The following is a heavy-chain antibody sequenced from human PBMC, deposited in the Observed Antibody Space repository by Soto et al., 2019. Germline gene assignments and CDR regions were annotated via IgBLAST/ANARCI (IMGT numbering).Heavy chain of an antibody. D-gene: IGHD1-1*01. CDR2: IYYSGST. Sequence: QVQLQESGPGLVKPSETLSLTCTVSGGSISSYYWSWIRQPPGKGLEWIGYIYYSGSTNYNPSLKSRVTISVDTSKKQFSLKLSSVTAADTAVYYCARGGTGTTRYGMDVWGQGTTVTVSS. CDR1: GGSISSYY. J-gene: IGHJ6*02. CDR3: ARGGTGTTRYGMDV. V-gene: IGHV4-59*01.